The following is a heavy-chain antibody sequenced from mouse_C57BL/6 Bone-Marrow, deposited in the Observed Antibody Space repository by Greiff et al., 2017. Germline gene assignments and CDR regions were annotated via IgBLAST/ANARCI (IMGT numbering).Heavy chain of an antibody. J-gene: IGHJ2*01. D-gene: IGHD4-1*01. V-gene: IGHV1-55*01. CDR1: GYTFTSYW. Sequence: QVQLQQPGAELVKPGASVKMSCKASGYTFTSYWITWVKQRPGRGLEWIGDIYPTSGRTNYNEKFKSKAILTVDTSSNTAYMQLSSLTSEDSAVFYCARSGPLGRSFDYWGQGTTLTVSS. CDR2: IYPTSGRT. CDR3: ARSGPLGRSFDY.